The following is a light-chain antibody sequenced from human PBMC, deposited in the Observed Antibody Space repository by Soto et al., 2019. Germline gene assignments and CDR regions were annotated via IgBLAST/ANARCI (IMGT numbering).Light chain of an antibody. CDR3: QQSYDTPLT. CDR2: GAS. V-gene: IGKV1-39*01. CDR1: QSIITC. Sequence: DIQMTQSPSSLSASVGDRVTITCRASQSIITCVSWYQQKPGKAPKFLIYGASSLQSGVPSRFSGTGSGTHFTLNISSLQPEDFATYYGQQSYDTPLTFGGGTKVEI. J-gene: IGKJ4*01.